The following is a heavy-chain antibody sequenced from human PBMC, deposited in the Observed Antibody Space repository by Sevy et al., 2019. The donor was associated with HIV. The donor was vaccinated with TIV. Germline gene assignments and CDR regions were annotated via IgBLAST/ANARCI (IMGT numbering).Heavy chain of an antibody. CDR1: GGPISSYY. D-gene: IGHD5-12*01. CDR3: ARAPPVRSGDDSLNWFDP. CDR2: LHYSGST. J-gene: IGHJ5*02. V-gene: IGHV4-59*01. Sequence: SETLSLTYSVSGGPISSYYWSWIRRPPGKRLEWIGCLHYSGSTNDNPSLNSRLTISVDTSKNQFSLRLTSVTAADTAVYYCARAPPVRSGDDSLNWFDPWGQGILVTVSS.